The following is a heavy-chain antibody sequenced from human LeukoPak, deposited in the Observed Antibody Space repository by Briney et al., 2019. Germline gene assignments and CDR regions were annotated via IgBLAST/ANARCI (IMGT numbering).Heavy chain of an antibody. CDR3: AKAPYGSGSYYVNL. CDR2: IRGAGDIT. Sequence: GALRLSCVASGITFSSYGMNWVRQAPGKGLEWVSAIRGAGDITDYADSVKGRFTISRDNSKNMLYLQMSSLRAEDTAIYYCAKAPYGSGSYYVNLWGQGTLVTVSS. CDR1: GITFSSYG. D-gene: IGHD3-10*01. V-gene: IGHV3-23*01. J-gene: IGHJ5*02.